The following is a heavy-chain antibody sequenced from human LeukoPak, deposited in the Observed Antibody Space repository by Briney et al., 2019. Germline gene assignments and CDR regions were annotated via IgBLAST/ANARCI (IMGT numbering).Heavy chain of an antibody. D-gene: IGHD3-3*01. J-gene: IGHJ2*01. Sequence: SETLSLTCAVYGASFSGYYWSWVRQPPGKGLEWIGEINHSGSTNYNPSLKSRVTISVATSKNQCSLKLSSVTAEDTAVYYCAREGAWSGYFDLWGRGTLVTVSS. CDR1: GASFSGYY. V-gene: IGHV4-34*01. CDR3: AREGAWSGYFDL. CDR2: INHSGST.